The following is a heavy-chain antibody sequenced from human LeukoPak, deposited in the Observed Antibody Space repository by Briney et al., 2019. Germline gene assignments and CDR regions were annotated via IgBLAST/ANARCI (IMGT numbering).Heavy chain of an antibody. J-gene: IGHJ4*02. V-gene: IGHV3-15*01. CDR3: STGWYFDN. Sequence: PGGSLRLSCAGSGFTFSNAWMNWVRQAPGKGLEWVGRIKSKVNGGTIDYAAPVKGGFTISRDDSKNTVYLQMNSLKTEDTAVYYCSTGWYFDNWGQGTLVTVSS. CDR1: GFTFSNAW. D-gene: IGHD6-13*01. CDR2: IKSKVNGGTI.